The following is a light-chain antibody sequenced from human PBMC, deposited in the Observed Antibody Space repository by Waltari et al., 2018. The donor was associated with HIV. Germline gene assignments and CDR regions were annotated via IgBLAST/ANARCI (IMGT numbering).Light chain of an antibody. CDR2: VVA. V-gene: IGLV7-46*01. J-gene: IGLJ2*01. Sequence: QAVVTQEPALTVSPGGTVTLTCGSSSGPVTSGHHPHWFQQKPGQAPYQLSMVVAVPTMVTTGDGESGFDSLLGGKAALTLSDAQPEDEADYFCLLSYSGARPAIFGGGTKLSVL. CDR1: SGPVTSGHH. CDR3: LLSYSGARPAI.